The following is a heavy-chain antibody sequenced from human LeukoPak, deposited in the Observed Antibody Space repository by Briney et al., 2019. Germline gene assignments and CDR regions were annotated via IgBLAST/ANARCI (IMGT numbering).Heavy chain of an antibody. CDR1: GFTFSSFA. Sequence: GGSLRLSCAASGFTFSSFAMSWVRQAPGKGLDWVSSISGSGGSTNYADSVKGRFTISRDNSKNTLYLQINSLRAEDTAVYYCAKCILTGYYKGYMDVWGKGTTVTISS. J-gene: IGHJ6*03. CDR3: AKCILTGYYKGYMDV. V-gene: IGHV3-23*01. CDR2: ISGSGGST. D-gene: IGHD3-9*01.